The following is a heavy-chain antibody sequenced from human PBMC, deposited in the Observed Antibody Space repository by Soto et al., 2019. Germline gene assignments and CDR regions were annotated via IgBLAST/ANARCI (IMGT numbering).Heavy chain of an antibody. CDR2: IYYGGTT. J-gene: IGHJ6*02. V-gene: IGHV4-59*08. D-gene: IGHD3-16*01. CDR3: ARFGTLGKDYGVDV. CDR1: GGSFSPNY. Sequence: PSETLSLTCTVSGGSFSPNYWSWIRQPPGKGLEWVGYIYYGGTTSYNPSLQSRVTISLETSKSQFSLRLTSVTAADTAVYFCARFGTLGKDYGVDVWGQGNTVTVSS.